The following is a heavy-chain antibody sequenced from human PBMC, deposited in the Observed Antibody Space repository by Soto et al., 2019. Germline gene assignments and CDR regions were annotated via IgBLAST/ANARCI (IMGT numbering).Heavy chain of an antibody. CDR3: ARDYYYYYGMDV. Sequence: ASEQVSCTASSCTFTSYGISSVRQAPGQGLEWMGWISAYNGNTNYAQKLQGRVTMTTDTSTSTAYMELRSLRSDDTAVYYCARDYYYYYGMDVWGQGTTVTVSS. CDR1: SCTFTSYG. CDR2: ISAYNGNT. V-gene: IGHV1-18*01. J-gene: IGHJ6*02.